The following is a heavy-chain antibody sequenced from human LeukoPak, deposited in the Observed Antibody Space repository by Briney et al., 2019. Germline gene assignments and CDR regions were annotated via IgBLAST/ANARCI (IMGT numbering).Heavy chain of an antibody. Sequence: GGSLRLSCAASGFTFSTYEMNWVRQAPGKGLEWVSYISSSGSTIYYADSVKGRFTISRDNAKNSMYLQMNSLRAEDTAVYYCARGPLHVVVPAATWFDPWGQGILVTVSS. V-gene: IGHV3-48*03. CDR1: GFTFSTYE. J-gene: IGHJ5*02. CDR2: ISSSGSTI. CDR3: ARGPLHVVVPAATWFDP. D-gene: IGHD2-2*01.